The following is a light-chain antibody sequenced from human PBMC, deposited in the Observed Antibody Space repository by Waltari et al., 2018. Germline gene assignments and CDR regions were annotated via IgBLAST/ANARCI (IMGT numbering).Light chain of an antibody. J-gene: IGKJ1*01. Sequence: EIVLTQSPGTLSLSPGERATLSCRASQSVSSSYFAWYQQKPGQAPRLLIYGASNRATGIPDRFSGSGSGTDFTLTISRLESEDFAVYYCQQYGSSPGTFGQGTKVET. CDR2: GAS. CDR1: QSVSSSY. CDR3: QQYGSSPGT. V-gene: IGKV3-20*01.